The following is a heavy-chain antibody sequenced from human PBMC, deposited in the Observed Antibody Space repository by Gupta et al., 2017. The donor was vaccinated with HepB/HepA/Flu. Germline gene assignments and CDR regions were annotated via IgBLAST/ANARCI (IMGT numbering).Heavy chain of an antibody. J-gene: IGHJ4*02. CDR1: GYTFTGYY. CDR3: ARDRFGLMGQQLEYYFDY. Sequence: QVQLVQSGAEVKKPGASVKVSCKASGYTFTGYYMHWVRQAPGQGLEWMGWINPNSGGTNYAQKFQGWVTMTKDTSISTAYMELSRLRSDDTAVYYCARDRFGLMGQQLEYYFDYWGQGTLVTVSS. CDR2: INPNSGGT. D-gene: IGHD6-13*01. V-gene: IGHV1-2*04.